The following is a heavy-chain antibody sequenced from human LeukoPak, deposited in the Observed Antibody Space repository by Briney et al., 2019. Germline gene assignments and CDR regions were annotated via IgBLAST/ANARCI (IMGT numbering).Heavy chain of an antibody. CDR3: ARTYYYGSDPYYLDY. Sequence: ASVKVSCKVSGGTFSSYAISWVRQAPGQGLEWMGRIIPILGIANYAQKFQGRVTITADKSTSTAYMELSSLRSEDTAVYYCARTYYYGSDPYYLDYWGQGTLVTVSS. J-gene: IGHJ4*02. CDR2: IIPILGIA. CDR1: GGTFSSYA. D-gene: IGHD3-10*01. V-gene: IGHV1-69*04.